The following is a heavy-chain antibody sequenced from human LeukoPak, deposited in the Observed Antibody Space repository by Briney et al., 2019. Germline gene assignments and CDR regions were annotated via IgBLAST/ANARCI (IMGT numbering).Heavy chain of an antibody. V-gene: IGHV3-21*01. CDR3: ARDFGGDGYNFGY. CDR2: ISSSSSYI. J-gene: IGHJ4*02. Sequence: GGSLRLSCAASGFTFSSYSMNWGRQAPGKGLEWVSSISSSSSYIYYADSVKGRFTISRDNAKNSLYLQMNSLRAEDTAVYYCARDFGGDGYNFGYWGQGTLVTVSS. CDR1: GFTFSSYS. D-gene: IGHD5-24*01.